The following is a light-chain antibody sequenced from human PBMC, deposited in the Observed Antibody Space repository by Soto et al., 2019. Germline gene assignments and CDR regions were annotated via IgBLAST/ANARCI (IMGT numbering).Light chain of an antibody. CDR1: QTHVTN. V-gene: IGKV3-15*01. CDR2: AAS. CDR3: PQYNNWPLT. Sequence: EVVMTQSPATLSVSPGERATLSCKASQTHVTNLAWYQQKPGLAPRLLIYAASTRATGIPARFSGSGSGTEFTLTISSLQYEDFAVYYCPQYNNWPLTFGGGTKVEIK. J-gene: IGKJ4*01.